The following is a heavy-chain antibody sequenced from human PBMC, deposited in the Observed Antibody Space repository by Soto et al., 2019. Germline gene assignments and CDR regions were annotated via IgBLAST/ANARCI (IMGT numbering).Heavy chain of an antibody. Sequence: PGDALKISCKASGYNFTSYWISWVRQMPGKGLEWMGRIDPSDSYNSYSPSFQGHVTISGDKSINTAYLQWSSLKASDTAIYYCARRIENDAFDVCGQGTMVTVSS. CDR3: ARRIENDAFDV. V-gene: IGHV5-10-1*01. CDR2: IDPSDSYN. J-gene: IGHJ3*01. D-gene: IGHD2-21*01. CDR1: GYNFTSYW.